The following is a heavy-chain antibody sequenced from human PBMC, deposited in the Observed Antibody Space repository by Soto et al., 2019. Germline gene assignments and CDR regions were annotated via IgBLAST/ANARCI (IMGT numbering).Heavy chain of an antibody. CDR3: ARISRYGYDFDY. CDR1: GLSLSRADVG. D-gene: IGHD5-12*01. CDR2: IFSNDEK. J-gene: IGHJ4*02. Sequence: QVTLKESGPVLVNPTETLTLTCTVPGLSLSRADVGVSWIRPPPGKALEWLAHIFSNDEKSYSTSLKSSLTISKDTSKSQVVLMMTNVDPVDTATYYCARISRYGYDFDYWGQGTLVTVSS. V-gene: IGHV2-26*02.